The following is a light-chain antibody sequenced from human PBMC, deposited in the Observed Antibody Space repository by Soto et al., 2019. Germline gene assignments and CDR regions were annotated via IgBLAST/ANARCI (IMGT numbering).Light chain of an antibody. Sequence: QSVLTQPASVSGSPGQSITISCTGTSSDVGSYNLVSWYQQHPGKVPKLMIYEVSKRPSGVSNRFSGSKSGNTASLTISGLQAEDEADYYCCSYAGSSTPYVFGTATKSPS. V-gene: IGLV2-23*02. J-gene: IGLJ1*01. CDR3: CSYAGSSTPYV. CDR1: SSDVGSYNL. CDR2: EVS.